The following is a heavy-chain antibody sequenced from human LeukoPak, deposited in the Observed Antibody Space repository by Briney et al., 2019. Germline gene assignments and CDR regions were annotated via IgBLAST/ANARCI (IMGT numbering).Heavy chain of an antibody. CDR3: AKVDYWSPENYLDS. J-gene: IGHJ4*02. D-gene: IGHD1-1*01. V-gene: IGHV3-23*01. CDR2: ITDGADT. Sequence: GGSLRLSCAASGFPFGSYAMTWVRQAPGKGLESVSVITDGADTYYADSVKGRFTISRDNSQNTVHLQMDNLRADDTAVYYCAKVDYWSPENYLDSWGQGTLVTVSS. CDR1: GFPFGSYA.